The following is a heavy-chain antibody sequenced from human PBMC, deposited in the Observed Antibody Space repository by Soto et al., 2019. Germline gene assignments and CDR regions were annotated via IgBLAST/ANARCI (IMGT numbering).Heavy chain of an antibody. V-gene: IGHV4-30-4*01. Sequence: SGTLSLTCTVSGGSISSGDYYWSWIRQPPGKGLEWIGYIYYSGSTYYNPSLKSRVTISVDTSKNQFSLKLSSVTAADTAVYYCAREGGIVGATTVDYWGQGTLVTVS. J-gene: IGHJ4*02. D-gene: IGHD1-26*01. CDR2: IYYSGST. CDR1: GGSISSGDYY. CDR3: AREGGIVGATTVDY.